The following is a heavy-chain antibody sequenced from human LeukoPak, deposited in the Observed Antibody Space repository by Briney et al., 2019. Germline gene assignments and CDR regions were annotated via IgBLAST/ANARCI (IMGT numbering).Heavy chain of an antibody. CDR3: ARDGSGSSDDAFDI. CDR1: GGSISSYY. CDR2: IYYSGST. D-gene: IGHD3-10*01. J-gene: IGHJ3*02. Sequence: SETLSLTCTVSGGSISSYYWGWIRQPPGKGLEWIGSIYYSGSTYYNPSLKSRVTISVDTSKNQFSLKLSSVTAADTAVYYCARDGSGSSDDAFDIWGQGTMVTVSS. V-gene: IGHV4-39*07.